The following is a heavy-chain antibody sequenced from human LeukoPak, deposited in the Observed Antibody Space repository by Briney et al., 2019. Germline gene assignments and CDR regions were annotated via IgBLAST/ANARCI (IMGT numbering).Heavy chain of an antibody. V-gene: IGHV3-7*03. CDR1: GFTFSSYW. CDR3: AKGPRTVRFGDRHKGIFDY. CDR2: IKQDGSEK. J-gene: IGHJ4*02. Sequence: GGSLRLSCAASGFTFSSYWMSWVCQAPGKGLEWVANIKQDGSEKYYVDSVKGRFTISRDNAKNTLYLQMNSLRVEDTAVYYCAKGPRTVRFGDRHKGIFDYWGQGTLVTVSS. D-gene: IGHD3-10*01.